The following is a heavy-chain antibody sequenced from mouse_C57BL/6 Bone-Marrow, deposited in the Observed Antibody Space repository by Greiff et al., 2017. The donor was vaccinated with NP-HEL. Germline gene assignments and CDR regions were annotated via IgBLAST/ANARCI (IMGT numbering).Heavy chain of an antibody. D-gene: IGHD2-3*01. J-gene: IGHJ4*01. Sequence: EVQLQQSGPGLVKPSQSLSLTCSVTGYSITSGYYWHWIRQFPGNKLEWMGYISNDGSNNYNPSLKNRIPITRDTSKNQFFLKLNSVTTEDTATYYCARGIYDGYYEAMDYWGQGTSVTVSS. CDR1: GYSITSGYY. CDR3: ARGIYDGYYEAMDY. CDR2: ISNDGSN. V-gene: IGHV3-6*01.